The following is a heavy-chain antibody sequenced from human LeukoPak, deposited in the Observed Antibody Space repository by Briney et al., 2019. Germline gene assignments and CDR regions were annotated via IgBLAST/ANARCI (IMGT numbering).Heavy chain of an antibody. CDR1: GFTFSSYS. J-gene: IGHJ4*02. Sequence: GGSLRLSCAASGFTFSSYSMNWVRQAPGKGLEWVSSISSRSTYIYYADSVKGRFTISRDNAKNSLYLQMNSLRAEDTAVYYCATYGSGSYYYFDYWGQGTLVTVSS. D-gene: IGHD3-10*01. V-gene: IGHV3-21*01. CDR3: ATYGSGSYYYFDY. CDR2: ISSRSTYI.